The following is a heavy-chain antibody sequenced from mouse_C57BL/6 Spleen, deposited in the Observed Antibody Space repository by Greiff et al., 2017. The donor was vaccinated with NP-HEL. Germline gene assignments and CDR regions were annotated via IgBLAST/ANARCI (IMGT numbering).Heavy chain of an antibody. CDR3: ATTVVATDWYFDV. Sequence: EVQGVESGGGLVKPGGSLKLSCAASGFTFSDYGMHWVRQAPEKGLEWVAYSSTIYYADTVKGRFTISRDNAKNTLFLQMTSLRSEDTAMYYCATTVVATDWYFDVWGTGTTVTVSS. V-gene: IGHV5-17*01. J-gene: IGHJ1*03. D-gene: IGHD1-1*01. CDR1: GFTFSDYG. CDR2: SSTI.